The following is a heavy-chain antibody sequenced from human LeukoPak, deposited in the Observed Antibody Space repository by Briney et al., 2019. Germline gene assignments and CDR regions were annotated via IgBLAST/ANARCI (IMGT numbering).Heavy chain of an antibody. V-gene: IGHV1-18*01. Sequence: ASVKVSYKTSGYTFTNYGISWVRQAPGLGLEWMGWISAYNGNTNYAQKVQGRVTMTTDTSTSTAHMELRSLRFDDTAVYYCARDQSVRLLQTSSTYFKHVFAIWGQGSMVTVSS. D-gene: IGHD6-13*01. J-gene: IGHJ3*02. CDR1: GYTFTNYG. CDR2: ISAYNGNT. CDR3: ARDQSVRLLQTSSTYFKHVFAI.